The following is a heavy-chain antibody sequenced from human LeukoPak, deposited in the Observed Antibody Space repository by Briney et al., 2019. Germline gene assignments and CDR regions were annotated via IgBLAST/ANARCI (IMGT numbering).Heavy chain of an antibody. CDR2: INTNTGSP. CDR3: ATVHNWNPKEGYYYYYYMDV. D-gene: IGHD1-20*01. Sequence: ASVKVSCKASGYTFTSYAMNWVRQAPGQGPEWMGWINTNTGSPTYAQGFTGRFVFSLDTSVSTAYLQISSLKAEDTAVYYCATVHNWNPKEGYYYYYYMDVWGKGTTVTVSS. J-gene: IGHJ6*03. V-gene: IGHV7-4-1*02. CDR1: GYTFTSYA.